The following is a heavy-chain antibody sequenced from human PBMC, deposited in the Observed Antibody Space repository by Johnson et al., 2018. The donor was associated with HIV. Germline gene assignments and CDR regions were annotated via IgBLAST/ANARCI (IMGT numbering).Heavy chain of an antibody. V-gene: IGHV3-30*03. CDR3: VRRFYDSSAFDI. Sequence: VQLVESGGGVVQPGRSLRLSCAASGFTFSSYGMHWVRQAPGEGLEWVAVTSNDGTNTYYADSVRGRFTISRDNSRNTLFLQMNSLRAEDTGVYYCVRRFYDSSAFDIWGQGTLVTVSS. CDR2: TSNDGTNT. CDR1: GFTFSSYG. J-gene: IGHJ3*02. D-gene: IGHD3-22*01.